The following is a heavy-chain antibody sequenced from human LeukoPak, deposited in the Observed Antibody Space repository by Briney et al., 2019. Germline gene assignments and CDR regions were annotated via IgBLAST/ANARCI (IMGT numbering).Heavy chain of an antibody. Sequence: SETLSLTCTVSGGSISSSSYYWGWIRQPPGKGLEWIGMIFYSGSTYYNPSLKSRVTMSVDTSKNQFSLKLSSVTAADTAVYYCARLPRGYNYGTEYCDYWGQGTLVTVSS. D-gene: IGHD5-18*01. V-gene: IGHV4-39*01. CDR1: GGSISSSSYY. CDR3: ARLPRGYNYGTEYCDY. CDR2: IFYSGST. J-gene: IGHJ4*02.